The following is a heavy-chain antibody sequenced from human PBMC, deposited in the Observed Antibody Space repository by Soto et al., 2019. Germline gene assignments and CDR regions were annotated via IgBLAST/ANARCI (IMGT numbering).Heavy chain of an antibody. Sequence: SETLSLTCTVSGGSISSYYWIWIRQPPGKGLEWIGYIYYSGSTTYNPSLKSRATISVDTSKNQFSLKLSSVTAADTAVYYCARSDGRYWGRGTLVTVSS. J-gene: IGHJ4*02. CDR3: ARSDGRY. V-gene: IGHV4-59*01. CDR1: GGSISSYY. CDR2: IYYSGST.